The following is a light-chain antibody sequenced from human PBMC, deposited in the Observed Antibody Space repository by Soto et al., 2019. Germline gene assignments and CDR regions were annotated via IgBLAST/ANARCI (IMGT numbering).Light chain of an antibody. CDR1: QSVSSK. V-gene: IGKV3-15*01. CDR2: DTS. CDR3: QQYSNWPPIT. J-gene: IGKJ5*01. Sequence: EIVLTHSPGTLSLSPCERATLSSSASQSVSSKLAWYQQKPGQAPRLLIYDTSTRATGIPARFSGSGSGTEFTLTISSLQSEDFAVYYCQQYSNWPPITFGQGTRLEIK.